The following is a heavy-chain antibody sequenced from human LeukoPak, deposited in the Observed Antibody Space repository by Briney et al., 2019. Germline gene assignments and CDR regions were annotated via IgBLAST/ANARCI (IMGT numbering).Heavy chain of an antibody. Sequence: ASVRVSCKASGGTFSSYAISWVRQAPGQGLEWMGRIIPILGIANYAQKFQGRVTITADKSTSTAYMELSSLRSEDTAVYYCARGRESSGWYYYLYYFDYWGQGTLVTVSS. CDR1: GGTFSSYA. D-gene: IGHD6-19*01. V-gene: IGHV1-69*04. CDR3: ARGRESSGWYYYLYYFDY. J-gene: IGHJ4*02. CDR2: IIPILGIA.